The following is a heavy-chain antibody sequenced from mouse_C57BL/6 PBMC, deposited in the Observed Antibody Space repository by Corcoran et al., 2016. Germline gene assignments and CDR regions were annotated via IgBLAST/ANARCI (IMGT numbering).Heavy chain of an antibody. Sequence: EVQLQQSGPELVKPGASVKISCKASGYTFTDYYMNWVKQSHGKSLEWIGDINPNNGGTSYNQKFKGKATLTVDKSSSTAYMELRSLTSEDSAVYYCARGDYSNPYFDYWGQGTTLTVSS. CDR1: GYTFTDYY. J-gene: IGHJ2*01. D-gene: IGHD2-5*01. CDR2: INPNNGGT. V-gene: IGHV1-26*01. CDR3: ARGDYSNPYFDY.